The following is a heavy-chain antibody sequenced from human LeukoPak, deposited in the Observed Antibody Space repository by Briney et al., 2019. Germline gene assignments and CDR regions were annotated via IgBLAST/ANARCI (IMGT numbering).Heavy chain of an antibody. V-gene: IGHV3-21*01. CDR1: GFTFSSYS. Sequence: GGSLRLSCAASGFTFSSYSMNWVRQAPGKGLEWVSSISSSSSYIYYADSVKGRFTIPRDNAKNSLYLQMNSLRAEDTAVYYCARTKQQLAPSAFDIWGQGTMVTVSS. CDR3: ARTKQQLAPSAFDI. D-gene: IGHD6-13*01. J-gene: IGHJ3*02. CDR2: ISSSSSYI.